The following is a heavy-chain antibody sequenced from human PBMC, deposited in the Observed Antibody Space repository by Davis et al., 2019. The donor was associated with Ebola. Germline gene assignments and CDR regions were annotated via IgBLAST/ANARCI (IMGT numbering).Heavy chain of an antibody. CDR2: ISGSGGST. CDR1: VITFSSYA. Sequence: PGGSLRLSCTDSVITFSSYAMTWVRQAPGKGLEWVSAISGSGGSTYYADSVKGRFTISRDNSKNTLYLQMNSLRAEDTAVYYCARDPQRWLQFKYYYYYGMDVWGQGTTVTVSS. V-gene: IGHV3-23*01. CDR3: ARDPQRWLQFKYYYYYGMDV. J-gene: IGHJ6*02. D-gene: IGHD5-24*01.